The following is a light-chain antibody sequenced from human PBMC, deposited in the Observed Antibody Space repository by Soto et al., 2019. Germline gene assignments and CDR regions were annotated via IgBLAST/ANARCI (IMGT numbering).Light chain of an antibody. CDR3: QQRLNWPPG. V-gene: IGKV3-11*01. Sequence: EALSTLSQATVSLSPEERATLSRRASQSVSSYLAWYQQKPGQAPRLLIYDASNRATGIPARFSGSGSGTDFTLTISRLEPEDFALYYCQQRLNWPPGFGQGAKVDIK. CDR1: QSVSSY. J-gene: IGKJ1*01. CDR2: DAS.